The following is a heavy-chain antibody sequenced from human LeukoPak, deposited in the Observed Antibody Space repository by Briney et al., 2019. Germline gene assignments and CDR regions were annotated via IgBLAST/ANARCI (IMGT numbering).Heavy chain of an antibody. Sequence: PGGSLRLSCAASGFTFSNYGMHWVRQAPGKGLEWVALIWYDGSNKYYADSVKGRFTISRDNSKNTLYLQMNSLRAEDTAVYYCAKDVGRVVRGYFDYWGQGTLVTVSS. CDR3: AKDVGRVVRGYFDY. CDR2: IWYDGSNK. J-gene: IGHJ4*02. CDR1: GFTFSNYG. V-gene: IGHV3-30*02. D-gene: IGHD2-15*01.